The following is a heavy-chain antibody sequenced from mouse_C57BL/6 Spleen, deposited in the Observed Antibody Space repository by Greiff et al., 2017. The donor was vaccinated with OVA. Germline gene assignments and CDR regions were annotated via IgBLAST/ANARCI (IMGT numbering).Heavy chain of an antibody. J-gene: IGHJ4*01. Sequence: EVQRVESGPSLVRPSQTLSLTCTVTGFSINSDCYWIWIRQFPGNKLEYIGYTFYSGITYYNPSLESRTYITRDTSKNQFSLKLSSVTTEDTATYYCARGTVEYYYAMDYWGQGTSVTVSS. CDR1: GFSINSDCY. D-gene: IGHD1-1*01. CDR2: TFYSGIT. V-gene: IGHV3-3*01. CDR3: ARGTVEYYYAMDY.